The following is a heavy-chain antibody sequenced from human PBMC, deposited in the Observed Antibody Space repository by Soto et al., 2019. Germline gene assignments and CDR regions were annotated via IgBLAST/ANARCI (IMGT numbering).Heavy chain of an antibody. J-gene: IGHJ6*03. CDR2: IYPGDSDT. Sequence: GESLKISCKGSGYSFTSYWIGWVRQMPGKGLEWMGIIYPGDSDTRYSTSFQGQVSISADKSISTSYRQWSSLKASDTSMYYFARGGAARHYYCYMDVLGKVTTVTVSS. CDR1: GYSFTSYW. V-gene: IGHV5-51*01. CDR3: ARGGAARHYYCYMDV. D-gene: IGHD6-6*01.